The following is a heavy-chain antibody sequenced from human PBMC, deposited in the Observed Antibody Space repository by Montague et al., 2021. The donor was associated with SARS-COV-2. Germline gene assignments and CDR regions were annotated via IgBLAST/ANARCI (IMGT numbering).Heavy chain of an antibody. CDR2: VYYSGSS. D-gene: IGHD2-21*01. J-gene: IGHJ6*02. CDR3: VRAGRRDPDTPHRYCYKGMDL. CDR1: GDSISTSY. Sequence: SETLSLTCTVSGDSISTSYWAWIRQPPGKGLEWIGYVYYSGSSSYNSSLKSRVTISVDTSKNQVSLNLRSVTAADTAVYFCVRAGRRDPDTPHRYCYKGMDLWGQGTTVTVSS. V-gene: IGHV4-59*01.